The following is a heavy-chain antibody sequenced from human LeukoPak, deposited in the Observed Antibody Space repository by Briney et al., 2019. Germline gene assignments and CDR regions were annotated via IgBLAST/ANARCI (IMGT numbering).Heavy chain of an antibody. CDR1: GYSISSGYY. Sequence: SETLSLTCTVSGYSISSGYYWGWIRQPPGKGLEWIGSIYQSGSTYYNPSLKSRVTISVDTSKNQFSLKLSSVPAADTAVYYCARTSTAWFDPWGQGTLVTVSS. CDR2: IYQSGST. V-gene: IGHV4-38-2*02. CDR3: ARTSTAWFDP. D-gene: IGHD2-2*01. J-gene: IGHJ5*02.